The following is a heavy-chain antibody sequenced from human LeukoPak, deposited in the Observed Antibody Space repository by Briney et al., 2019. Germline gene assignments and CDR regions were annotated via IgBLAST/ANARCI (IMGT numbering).Heavy chain of an antibody. V-gene: IGHV3-30-3*02. Sequence: PGGSLRLSCAASGFTFSSYAMHWVRQAPGKGLEWVAVISYDGSNKYYADSVKGRFTISRDNSKNTLYLQMDSLRAEDTAVYSCAKRDPSGNYLDYWGQGTLVTVSS. J-gene: IGHJ4*02. CDR2: ISYDGSNK. CDR3: AKRDPSGNYLDY. D-gene: IGHD3-10*01. CDR1: GFTFSSYA.